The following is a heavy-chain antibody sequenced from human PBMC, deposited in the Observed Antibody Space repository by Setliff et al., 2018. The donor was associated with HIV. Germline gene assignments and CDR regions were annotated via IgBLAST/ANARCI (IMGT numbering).Heavy chain of an antibody. D-gene: IGHD6-13*01. CDR2: ISGHSDSR. CDR1: GYTFTIYG. J-gene: IGHJ6*02. V-gene: IGHV1-8*01. CDR3: ARGHSAAGNYYYYGMDV. Sequence: ASVKVSCKASGYTFTIYGITWVRQAPGQGLEWMGWISGHSDSRKYGQKFDGRVILTRNTSISTAYMELSSLRSEDTAVYYCARGHSAAGNYYYYGMDVWGQGTTVTVSS.